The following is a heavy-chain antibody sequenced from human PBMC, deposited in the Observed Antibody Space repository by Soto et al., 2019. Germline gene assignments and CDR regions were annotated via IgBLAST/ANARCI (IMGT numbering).Heavy chain of an antibody. D-gene: IGHD6-19*01. J-gene: IGHJ4*02. CDR2: ISSSGSTI. CDR1: GFPFSSYE. V-gene: IGHV3-48*03. CDR3: ARAIAVAGTNSPFDY. Sequence: PGGSLRLSCAASGFPFSSYEMNWVRQAPGKGLEWVSYISSSGSTIYYADSVKGRFTISRDNAKNSLYLQMNSLRAEDTAVYYCARAIAVAGTNSPFDYWGQGTLVTVSS.